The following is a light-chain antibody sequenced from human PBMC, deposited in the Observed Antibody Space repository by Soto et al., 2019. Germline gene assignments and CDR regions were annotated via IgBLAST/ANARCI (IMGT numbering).Light chain of an antibody. V-gene: IGKV3-11*01. CDR3: QQRSNGAT. J-gene: IGKJ3*01. CDR1: QSVSSY. CDR2: DAS. Sequence: EIVLTQSPATLSLSPGERATLSCRASQSVSSYLAWYQQKPGQAPRLLIYDASNRATGIPARFSGSGSGTDFTLTISSLEPEDFAVYYCQQRSNGATLGPGTKVDIK.